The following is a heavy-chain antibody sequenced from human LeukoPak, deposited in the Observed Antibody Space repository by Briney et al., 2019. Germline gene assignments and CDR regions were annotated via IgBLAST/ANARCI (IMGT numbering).Heavy chain of an antibody. Sequence: PSETLSLTCTVSGYSISSGYYWGWIRQPPGKGLEWIGYIYYSGSTNYNPSLKSRVTISVDTSKNQFSLKLSSVTAADTAVYYCARQREYSSSSNVDYWGQGTLVTVSS. J-gene: IGHJ4*02. CDR2: IYYSGST. CDR3: ARQREYSSSSNVDY. V-gene: IGHV4-61*05. CDR1: GYSISSGYY. D-gene: IGHD6-6*01.